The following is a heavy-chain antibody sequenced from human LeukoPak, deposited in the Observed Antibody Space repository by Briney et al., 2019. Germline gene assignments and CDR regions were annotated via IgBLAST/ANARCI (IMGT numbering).Heavy chain of an antibody. CDR1: GFTFSSYS. CDR3: ARDPRERGGYYVRAFVI. D-gene: IGHD3-10*01. J-gene: IGHJ3*02. Sequence: PGGSLRLTCTASGFTFSSYSMNWVRQAPGKGLEWVSYISSSSSTIYYADSVKDRFTVSRDNVQNSLYLQMNSLRAEDTAVYHCARDPRERGGYYVRAFVIWGQGKGSPSLQ. V-gene: IGHV3-48*01. CDR2: ISSSSSTI.